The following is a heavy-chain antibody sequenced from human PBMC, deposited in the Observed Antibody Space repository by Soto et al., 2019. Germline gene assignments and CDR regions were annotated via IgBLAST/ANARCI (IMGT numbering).Heavy chain of an antibody. CDR2: IKAGKAET. Sequence: AGVNVSCKDCGYTFTNYGRHLVRQGPGQRREWMGGIKAGKAETEDSQKFQGRGTISRNTSASTAYMELSSLRSDDTAVSYCATDGAVAGNTNFDYCGQGTLVTVSS. D-gene: IGHD6-19*01. V-gene: IGHV1-3*01. J-gene: IGHJ4*02. CDR3: ATDGAVAGNTNFDY. CDR1: GYTFTNYG.